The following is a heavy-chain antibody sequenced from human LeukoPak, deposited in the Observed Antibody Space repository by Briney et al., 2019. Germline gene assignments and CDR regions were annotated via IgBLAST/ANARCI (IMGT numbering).Heavy chain of an antibody. CDR2: ISSSSSYI. Sequence: PGGSLRLSCAASGFTFSSCSMNWVRQAPGKGLEWVSSISSSSSYIYYADSVKGRFTISRDNAKNSLYLQMNSLRAEDTAVYYCAREMWDSSSWYGAFDIWGQGTMVTVSS. J-gene: IGHJ3*02. V-gene: IGHV3-21*01. CDR1: GFTFSSCS. D-gene: IGHD6-13*01. CDR3: AREMWDSSSWYGAFDI.